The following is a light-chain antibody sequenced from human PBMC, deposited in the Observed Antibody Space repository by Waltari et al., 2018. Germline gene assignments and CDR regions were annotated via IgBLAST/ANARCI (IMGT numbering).Light chain of an antibody. V-gene: IGKV4-1*01. Sequence: DIVMTQSPDSLAVSLGERATINCKSSQSVLYSSNNKNYLAWYQQKPGQPPKRLIYWASTRESGVPDRFSGSGSGTDFTLTISSLQAEDVAVYYCQQYYSTRTFGQGTKVEIK. CDR3: QQYYSTRT. CDR1: QSVLYSSNNKNY. J-gene: IGKJ1*01. CDR2: WAS.